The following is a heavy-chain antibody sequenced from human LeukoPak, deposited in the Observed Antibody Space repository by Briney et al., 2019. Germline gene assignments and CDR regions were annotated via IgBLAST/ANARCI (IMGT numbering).Heavy chain of an antibody. J-gene: IGHJ4*02. CDR1: GYTFTSYG. V-gene: IGHV1-18*04. Sequence: GASVKVTCKASGYTFTSYGISWVRQAPGQGLEWMGWISAYNGNTNYAQKLQGRVTMTTDTSTSTAYMELRSLRSDDTAVYYCARVPIYSSGWYYGYWGQGTLVTVSS. CDR2: ISAYNGNT. D-gene: IGHD6-19*01. CDR3: ARVPIYSSGWYYGY.